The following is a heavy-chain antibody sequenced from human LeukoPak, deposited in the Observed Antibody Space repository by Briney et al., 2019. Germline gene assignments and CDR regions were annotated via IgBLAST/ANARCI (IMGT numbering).Heavy chain of an antibody. CDR2: IYFGGTT. D-gene: IGHD4-23*01. CDR3: ARVYPWHGGNFDY. V-gene: IGHV3-53*01. Sequence: GGSLRLSCAASGFTVSSNYMTWVRQAPGQGLEWVSVIYFGGTTYYADSVKGRFTISRDNSKNTVYLQMNSLRVEDTAVYYCARVYPWHGGNFDYWGQGTLVTVSS. CDR1: GFTVSSNY. J-gene: IGHJ4*02.